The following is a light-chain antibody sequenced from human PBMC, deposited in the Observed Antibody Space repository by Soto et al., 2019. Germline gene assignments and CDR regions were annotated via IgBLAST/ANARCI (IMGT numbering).Light chain of an antibody. Sequence: QSVLTQPASVSGSPGQSITISCTGTSSDVGGYTFVSWYQQHPGKAPKLMIYDVSNRPSGVSNRFSGSKSGNTASLTISGLQAEDEADYYCSSYTSSSTSVVFGGGTKLTV. CDR2: DVS. CDR3: SSYTSSSTSVV. V-gene: IGLV2-14*01. J-gene: IGLJ2*01. CDR1: SSDVGGYTF.